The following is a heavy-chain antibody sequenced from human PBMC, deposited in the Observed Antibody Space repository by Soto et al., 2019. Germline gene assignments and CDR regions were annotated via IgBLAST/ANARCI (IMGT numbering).Heavy chain of an antibody. CDR3: ARRIPFGYGMDV. J-gene: IGHJ6*02. V-gene: IGHV3-64*01. CDR1: GFTFSSYA. Sequence: GSLRLSCAASGFTFSSYAMHWVRQAPGKGLEYVSGITSNGGNTDYASSVKGRFTISRDNSKNTLYLQMGSLRAEDMAVYYCARRIPFGYGMDVWGQGTTVTVSS. CDR2: ITSNGGNT. D-gene: IGHD2-21*01.